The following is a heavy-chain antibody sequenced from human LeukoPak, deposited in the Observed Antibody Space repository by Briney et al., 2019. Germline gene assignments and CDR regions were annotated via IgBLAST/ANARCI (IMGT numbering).Heavy chain of an antibody. V-gene: IGHV4-59*01. CDR1: GGSISSYY. D-gene: IGHD4-11*01. CDR3: ARLEMTTESNWFDP. J-gene: IGHJ5*02. Sequence: SETLSLTCTVSGGSISSYYWSWIRQPPRKGLEWIGYIYYSGSTNYNPSLKSRVTISVDTSKNQFSLKLSSVTAADTAVYYCARLEMTTESNWFDPWGQGTLVTVSS. CDR2: IYYSGST.